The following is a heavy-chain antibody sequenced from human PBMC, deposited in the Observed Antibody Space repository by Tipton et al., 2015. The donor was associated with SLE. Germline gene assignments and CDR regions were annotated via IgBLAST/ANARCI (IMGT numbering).Heavy chain of an antibody. J-gene: IGHJ3*02. D-gene: IGHD1-26*01. Sequence: TLSLTCSVSGGSISDYFWSWIRQTPGKGLEWIGLINYSGNTNYNPSLKSRVAISVDTSKNHFSLNLSSVTAADTAVYYCARDPFSGTSRAEDIWGQGTMVTVSS. CDR1: GGSISDYF. V-gene: IGHV4-59*01. CDR3: ARDPFSGTSRAEDI. CDR2: INYSGNT.